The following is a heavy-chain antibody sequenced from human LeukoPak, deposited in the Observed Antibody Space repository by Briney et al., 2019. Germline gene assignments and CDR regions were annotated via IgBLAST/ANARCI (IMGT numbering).Heavy chain of an antibody. V-gene: IGHV4-39*01. CDR2: IYYSGST. CDR1: GGSISSSSYY. Sequence: SETLSLTCTGSGGSISSSSYYWGWIRQPPGKGLEWIGSIYYSGSTYYNPSLKSRVTISVDTSKNQFSLKLSSVTAADTAVYYCARLCYCTTPDYWGQGTLVTVSS. J-gene: IGHJ4*02. D-gene: IGHD2-8*01. CDR3: ARLCYCTTPDY.